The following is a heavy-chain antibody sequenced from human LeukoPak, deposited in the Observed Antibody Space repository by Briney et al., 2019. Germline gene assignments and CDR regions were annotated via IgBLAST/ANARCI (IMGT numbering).Heavy chain of an antibody. CDR1: GGSISSGGYS. CDR2: IYHSGST. J-gene: IGHJ4*02. CDR3: ARRRGSSGSWVFDY. D-gene: IGHD6-19*01. Sequence: PSQTLSLTCAVSGGSISSGGYSWSWIRQPPGKGLEWIGYIYHSGSTYYNPSLKSRVTISVDTSKNQLSLKLSSVTAADTAVYYCARRRGSSGSWVFDYWSQGTLVTVSS. V-gene: IGHV4-30-2*03.